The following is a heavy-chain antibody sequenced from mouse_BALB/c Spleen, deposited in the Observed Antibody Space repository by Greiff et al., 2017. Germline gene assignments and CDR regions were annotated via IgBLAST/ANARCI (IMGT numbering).Heavy chain of an antibody. CDR3: ARGGSD. CDR1: GYSFTSYY. CDR2: IDPFNGGT. J-gene: IGHJ2*01. V-gene: IGHV1S135*01. Sequence: EVQLVESGPELMKPGASVKISCKASGYSFTSYYMHWVKQSHGKSLEWIGYIDPFNGGTSYNQKFKGKATLTVDKSSSTAYMHLSSLTSEDSAVYYCARGGSDWGQGTTLTVSS.